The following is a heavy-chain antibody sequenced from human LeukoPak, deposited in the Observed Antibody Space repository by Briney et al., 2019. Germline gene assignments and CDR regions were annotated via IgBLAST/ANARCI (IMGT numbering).Heavy chain of an antibody. Sequence: GGSLRLSCTASGFNFNDYYMSWIRQAPGKGLEWISYISSSGSSIDYADSVKGRFTISRDNAKNSLYLQMNSLRAEDTAVYYCAELGITMIGGVWGKGTTVTISS. J-gene: IGHJ6*04. CDR2: ISSSGSSI. CDR3: AELGITMIGGV. V-gene: IGHV3-11*04. CDR1: GFNFNDYY. D-gene: IGHD3-10*02.